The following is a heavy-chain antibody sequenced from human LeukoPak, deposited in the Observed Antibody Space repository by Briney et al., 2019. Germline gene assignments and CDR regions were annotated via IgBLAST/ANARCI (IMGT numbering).Heavy chain of an antibody. D-gene: IGHD3-10*01. CDR1: GYSFTSYW. Sequence: GESLEISCKGSGYSFTSYWIGWVRQMPGKGLEWMGIIYPGDSDTRYSPSFQGQVTISADKSISTAYLQWSSLKASDTAMYYCARRAMVRGHYFDYWGQGTLVTVSS. J-gene: IGHJ4*02. CDR3: ARRAMVRGHYFDY. V-gene: IGHV5-51*01. CDR2: IYPGDSDT.